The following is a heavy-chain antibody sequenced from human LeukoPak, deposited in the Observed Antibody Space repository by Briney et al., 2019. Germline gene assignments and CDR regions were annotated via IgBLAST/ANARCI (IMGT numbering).Heavy chain of an antibody. CDR2: IYPGDSDT. D-gene: IGHD2-15*01. CDR1: GYSFTNYW. J-gene: IGHJ5*02. V-gene: IGHV5-51*01. CDR3: ARRGQGYCSGGSCYNASWFDP. Sequence: GESLKISCKGSGYSFTNYWIGWVRQMPGKGLEWMGIIYPGDSDTRYSPSFQGQVTISADKSISTAYLQWSSLKASDTAMYYCARRGQGYCSGGSCYNASWFDPWGQGTLVTVSS.